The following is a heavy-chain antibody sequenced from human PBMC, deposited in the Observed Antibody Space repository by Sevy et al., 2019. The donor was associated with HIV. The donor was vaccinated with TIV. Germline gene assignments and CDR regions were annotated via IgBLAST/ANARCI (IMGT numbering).Heavy chain of an antibody. Sequence: GGSLRLSCAASGFTFSSYWMSWVRQAPGKGLEWVANIKQDGSEKYYVDSVKGRFTISRDNAKNSLYLQMNSLRAEDTAVYYCARDVFWSGYYMDYMDVWGKGTTVTVSS. CDR1: GFTFSSYW. CDR2: IKQDGSEK. D-gene: IGHD3-3*01. V-gene: IGHV3-7*01. CDR3: ARDVFWSGYYMDYMDV. J-gene: IGHJ6*03.